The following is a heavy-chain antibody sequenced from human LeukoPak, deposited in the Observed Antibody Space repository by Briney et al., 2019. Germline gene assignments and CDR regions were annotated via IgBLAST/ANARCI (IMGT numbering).Heavy chain of an antibody. Sequence: SETLSLTCTVSGGSISSYYWSWIRQPAGKGLEWIGRIYTSGSTNYNPSLKSRVTMSVDTSKNQFSLKESSVTAADTAVYYCARAGISPPHYFFDHWGQGTLVTVSS. CDR1: GGSISSYY. CDR3: ARAGISPPHYFFDH. CDR2: IYTSGST. J-gene: IGHJ4*01. D-gene: IGHD2/OR15-2a*01. V-gene: IGHV4-4*07.